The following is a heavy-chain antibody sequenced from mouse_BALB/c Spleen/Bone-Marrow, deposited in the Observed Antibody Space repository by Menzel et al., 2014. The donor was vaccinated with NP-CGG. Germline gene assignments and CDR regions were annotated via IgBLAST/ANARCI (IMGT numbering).Heavy chain of an antibody. J-gene: IGHJ1*01. CDR1: GYTFIEHI. V-gene: IGHV1-11*01. CDR2: IYPVSGET. Sequence: QLQESGAELASPGASVTLSCKASGYTFIEHIMNWVKKRPGQGLEWIGRIYPVSGETNYNQKFLGKATFSADRSSSTVYMVLNSLTSEGPAVYYCGRGENFDVWGAGTTVTVSS. CDR3: GRGENFDV.